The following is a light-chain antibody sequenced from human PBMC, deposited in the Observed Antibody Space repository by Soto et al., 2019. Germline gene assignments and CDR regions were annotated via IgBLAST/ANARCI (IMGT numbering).Light chain of an antibody. CDR3: SSYTTSSTLV. V-gene: IGLV2-14*03. Sequence: QSALTQPASVSGSPGQSITISCTGTTYDIGYYDYVSWYQQHPGKAPKLIIYDVTYRPSGASDRFSGSKSGNTAPLTISGLQAEDEAEYYCSSYTTSSTLVFGGGTKLTVL. CDR2: DVT. CDR1: TYDIGYYDY. J-gene: IGLJ2*01.